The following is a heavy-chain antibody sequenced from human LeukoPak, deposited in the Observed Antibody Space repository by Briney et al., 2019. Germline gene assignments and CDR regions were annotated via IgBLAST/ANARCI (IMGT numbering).Heavy chain of an antibody. CDR1: GYTLTELS. J-gene: IGHJ4*02. Sequence: ASVKVSCKVSGYTLTELSMHWVRQAPGKGLEWMGGFDPEDGETIYAQKLQGRVTMTEDTSTDTAYMELSSLRSEDTAVYYCATEVTGTTDMYYFDYWGQGTLVTVSS. V-gene: IGHV1-24*01. CDR3: ATEVTGTTDMYYFDY. CDR2: FDPEDGET. D-gene: IGHD1-20*01.